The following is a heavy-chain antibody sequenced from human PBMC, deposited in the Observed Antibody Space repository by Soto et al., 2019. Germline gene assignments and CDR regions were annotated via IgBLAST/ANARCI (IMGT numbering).Heavy chain of an antibody. V-gene: IGHV4-39*01. CDR2: IYYSGST. Sequence: QLQLQESGPGLVKPSETLSLTCTVSGGSISSSSYYWGWIRQPPGKGLEWIGSIYYSGSTYYNPSLKSRVTISVDTSKNQFSLKLSSVTAADTAVYYCARRGYGRITIFGVVTEPFDYWGQGTLVTVSS. J-gene: IGHJ4*02. CDR1: GGSISSSSYY. CDR3: ARRGYGRITIFGVVTEPFDY. D-gene: IGHD3-3*01.